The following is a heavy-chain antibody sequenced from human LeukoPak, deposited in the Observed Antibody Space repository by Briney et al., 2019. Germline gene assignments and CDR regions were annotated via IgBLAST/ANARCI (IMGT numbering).Heavy chain of an antibody. J-gene: IGHJ4*02. V-gene: IGHV1-8*01. CDR1: GYTFTSYD. CDR3: ARGLRWRWLQSYFDY. D-gene: IGHD5-24*01. CDR2: MNPNSGNT. Sequence: ASVKVSRKASGYTFTSYDINWVRQATGQGLEWMGWMNPNSGNTGYAQKFQGRVTMTRNTSISTAYMELSSLRSEDTAVYYCARGLRWRWLQSYFDYWGQGTLVTVSS.